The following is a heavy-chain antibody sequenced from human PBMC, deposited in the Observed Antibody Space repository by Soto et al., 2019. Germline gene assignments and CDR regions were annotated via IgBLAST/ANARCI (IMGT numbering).Heavy chain of an antibody. D-gene: IGHD5-12*01. J-gene: IGHJ4*02. CDR1: GFTLSGYS. CDR2: ISSSSSTI. V-gene: IGHV3-48*02. CDR3: ARDRVATIIGYGELDY. Sequence: EVQLVESGGGLVQPGGSLRLSCAASGFTLSGYSMNWVRQAPGKGLEWISFISSSSSTIYYADSVKGRFTISRDNAKNSLYLQMNSLRDEDTAVYYCARDRVATIIGYGELDYWGQGTLVTVSS.